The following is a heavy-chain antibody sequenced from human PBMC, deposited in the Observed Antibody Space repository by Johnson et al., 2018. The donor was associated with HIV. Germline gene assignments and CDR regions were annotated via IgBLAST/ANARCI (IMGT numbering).Heavy chain of an antibody. Sequence: EVQVVESGGGVVQPGRSLRLSCAASGFTFSSYAMHWVRQAPGKGLEWVANIKQDGSDKYYVDSVKGRFTISRDNAKNSLYLQINSLRAGDTAVYYCARVWEGAFDIWGQGTMVTVSS. V-gene: IGHV3-7*01. CDR1: GFTFSSYA. D-gene: IGHD1-26*01. CDR3: ARVWEGAFDI. CDR2: IKQDGSDK. J-gene: IGHJ3*02.